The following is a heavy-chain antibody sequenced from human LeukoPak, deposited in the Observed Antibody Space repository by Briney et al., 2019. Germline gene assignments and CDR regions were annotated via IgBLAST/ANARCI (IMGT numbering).Heavy chain of an antibody. CDR3: ARDQGYYDSSGYYVDY. CDR1: GYTFTSYA. CDR2: INTNTGNP. J-gene: IGHJ4*02. V-gene: IGHV7-4-1*02. D-gene: IGHD3-22*01. Sequence: ASVKASCKASGYTFTSYAMNWVRQAPGQGLEWMGWINTNTGNPTYAQGFTGRFVFSLDTSVSTAYLQISSLKAEDTAVYYCARDQGYYDSSGYYVDYWGQGTLVTVSS.